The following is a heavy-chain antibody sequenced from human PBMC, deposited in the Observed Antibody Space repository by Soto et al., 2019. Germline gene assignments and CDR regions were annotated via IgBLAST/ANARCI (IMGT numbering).Heavy chain of an antibody. Sequence: SETLSLTCSVSGADINTYSWTWIRQPAGKGLEWIGRIYTSASINHNPSLKGRVTLSVDTSTNQVSLRLASVTAADTAIYYCARDREAGYNFYYGMDVWGQGTTVTVSS. J-gene: IGHJ6*02. CDR2: IYTSASI. V-gene: IGHV4-4*07. D-gene: IGHD6-19*01. CDR3: ARDREAGYNFYYGMDV. CDR1: GADINTYS.